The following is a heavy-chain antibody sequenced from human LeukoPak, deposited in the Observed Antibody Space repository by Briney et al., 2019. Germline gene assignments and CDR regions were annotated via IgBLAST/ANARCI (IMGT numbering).Heavy chain of an antibody. Sequence: GGSLRLSCAASRFPFSSFAFHWVRQAPGKGLEWVAVISHDGSTNHYADSVKGRFTISRDNSNNSLYLQMTSLRAEDTAVYYCARARGKWHLLPLDYWGQGALVTVSS. CDR3: ARARGKWHLLPLDY. V-gene: IGHV3-30*04. J-gene: IGHJ4*02. D-gene: IGHD5-12*01. CDR1: RFPFSSFA. CDR2: ISHDGSTN.